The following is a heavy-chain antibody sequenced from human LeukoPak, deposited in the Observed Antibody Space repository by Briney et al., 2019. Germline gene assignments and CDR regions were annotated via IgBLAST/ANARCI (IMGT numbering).Heavy chain of an antibody. D-gene: IGHD6-19*01. CDR1: VYTLTSYY. J-gene: IGHJ6*02. CDR2: INPSGGST. V-gene: IGHV1-46*01. CDR3: ARDLRSSGWSRGYYYYGMDV. Sequence: ASVKVSCKASVYTLTSYYMHWVRNALGQGLEWMGIINPSGGSTSYAQKFQGRVTMTRDTSTSTGYMELSSLRSEDTAVYYCARDLRSSGWSRGYYYYGMDVWGQGTTVTVSS.